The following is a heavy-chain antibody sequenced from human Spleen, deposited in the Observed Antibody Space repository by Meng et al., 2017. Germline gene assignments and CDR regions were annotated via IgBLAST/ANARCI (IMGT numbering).Heavy chain of an antibody. Sequence: GESLKISCAASGFSFSDYYMVWIRQAPGKGLEWVSSISSSSSYIYYADSVKGRFTISRDNAKNSLYLQMNSLRAEDTAVYYCARDKRGWLRSLYYYGMDVWGQGTTVTVSS. D-gene: IGHD5-12*01. CDR2: ISSSSSYI. CDR3: ARDKRGWLRSLYYYGMDV. J-gene: IGHJ6*02. V-gene: IGHV3-11*06. CDR1: GFSFSDYY.